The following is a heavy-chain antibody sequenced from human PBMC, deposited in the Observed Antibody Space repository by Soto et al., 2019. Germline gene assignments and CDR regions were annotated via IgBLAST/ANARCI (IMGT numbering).Heavy chain of an antibody. J-gene: IGHJ4*02. Sequence: QVQLQESGPGLVKSSGTLYLTCAVSGVSISGSNWWAWVRQPPGQGLEWIGEVYHSWTTSYNPSLKSRVTISVDKSSNQFSLKLNSVTAADTGVYFCARGKANPTLYDYRGQGTLVTVSS. CDR3: ARGKANPTLYDY. CDR2: VYHSWTT. CDR1: GVSISGSNW. V-gene: IGHV4-4*02.